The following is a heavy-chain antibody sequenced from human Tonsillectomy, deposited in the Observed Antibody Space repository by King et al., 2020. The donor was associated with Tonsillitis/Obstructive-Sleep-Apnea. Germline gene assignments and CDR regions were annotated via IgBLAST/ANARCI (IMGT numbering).Heavy chain of an antibody. CDR3: AHVAPLVGQWLPYFDY. CDR1: GVSLSTTGVG. CDR2: IYWDDDK. D-gene: IGHD6-19*01. Sequence: ITLKESGPTLVKPTQTLTLTCTFSGVSLSTTGVGVGWIRQPPGKALEWLALIYWDDDKRYSPSLNNRLTITKDTSKNQVVLTMTNMDPVDTATYYCAHVAPLVGQWLPYFDYWRQGTLVPVSS. J-gene: IGHJ4*02. V-gene: IGHV2-5*02.